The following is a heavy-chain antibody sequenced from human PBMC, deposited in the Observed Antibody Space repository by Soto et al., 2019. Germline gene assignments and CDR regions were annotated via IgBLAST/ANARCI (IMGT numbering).Heavy chain of an antibody. V-gene: IGHV1-69*12. Sequence: QVQLVQSGAEVKKPGSSVKVSCKASGGSLSYNVISWVRQDPGQGLEWMGGVIPFSGTTTYAQKFEGRLTIAADHCASSAHLQLRSLPSEDTAVYYCASFSRGTWSGVPADWGQGTPVGVSS. J-gene: IGHJ4*02. CDR2: VIPFSGTT. CDR1: GGSLSYNV. CDR3: ASFSRGTWSGVPAD. D-gene: IGHD3-3*01.